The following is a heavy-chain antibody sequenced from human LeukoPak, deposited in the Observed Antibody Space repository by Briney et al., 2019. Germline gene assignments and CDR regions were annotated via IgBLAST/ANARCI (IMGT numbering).Heavy chain of an antibody. Sequence: ASVKVSCKVSGYTLTELSMHWVRQAPGKGLEWMGGFDPEDGETIYAQKLQGRATMTTDTSTSTAYMELRSLRSDDTAVYYCARNHDFWSGYYIDYWGQGTLVTVSS. CDR1: GYTLTELS. J-gene: IGHJ4*02. V-gene: IGHV1-24*01. D-gene: IGHD3-3*01. CDR3: ARNHDFWSGYYIDY. CDR2: FDPEDGET.